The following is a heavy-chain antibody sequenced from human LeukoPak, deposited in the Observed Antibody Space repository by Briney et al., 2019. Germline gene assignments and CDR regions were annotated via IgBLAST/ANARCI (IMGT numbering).Heavy chain of an antibody. Sequence: PGGSLRLSCAASGFTFSSYNMNWVRQAPGKGLEWVSSISSSSSYIYYADSVKGRFTISRDNAKNSLYLQMNSLRAEDTAVYYCASEANYDILTGYYFSWGQGTLVTVSS. CDR2: ISSSSSYI. CDR3: ASEANYDILTGYYFS. V-gene: IGHV3-21*01. D-gene: IGHD3-9*01. CDR1: GFTFSSYN. J-gene: IGHJ5*02.